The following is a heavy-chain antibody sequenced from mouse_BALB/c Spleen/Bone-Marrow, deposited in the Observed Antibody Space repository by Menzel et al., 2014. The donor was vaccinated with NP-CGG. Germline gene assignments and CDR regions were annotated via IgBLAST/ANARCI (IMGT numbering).Heavy chain of an antibody. V-gene: IGHV14-3*02. CDR1: GFNIKDTY. CDR3: ASATTATYYAMDY. Sequence: VQLQQSGAALVKPGASVKLSCTASGFNIKDTYMHWVKQRPEQGLEWIGRIDPANGNTKYDPKFQGKATITTDTSSNTAYLQVSSLTSEDTAVYYCASATTATYYAMDYWGQGTSVTVSS. J-gene: IGHJ4*01. D-gene: IGHD1-2*01. CDR2: IDPANGNT.